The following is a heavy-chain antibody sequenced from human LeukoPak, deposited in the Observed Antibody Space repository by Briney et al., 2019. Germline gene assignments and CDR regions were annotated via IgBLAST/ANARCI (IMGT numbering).Heavy chain of an antibody. D-gene: IGHD3-9*01. CDR3: AKGDILTGYYPYYFDY. CDR2: ISGSGGST. CDR1: GFTFSSYA. J-gene: IGHJ4*02. V-gene: IGHV3-23*01. Sequence: GRSLRLSCAASGFTFSSYAMSWVRQAPGKGQEWVSAISGSGGSTYYADSVKGRFTISRDNSKNTLHLQMNSLRAEDTAVYYCAKGDILTGYYPYYFDYWGQGTLVTVSS.